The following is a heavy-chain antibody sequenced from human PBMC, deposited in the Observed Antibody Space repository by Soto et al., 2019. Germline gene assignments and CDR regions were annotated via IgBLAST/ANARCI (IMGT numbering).Heavy chain of an antibody. CDR3: ARDTYSSSWYQD. J-gene: IGHJ4*02. V-gene: IGHV3-74*01. CDR2: INSDGSST. D-gene: IGHD6-13*01. CDR1: GFTFSNCW. Sequence: PGGSLRLSCADAGFTFSNCWMHWVRQAPGKGLVWVSRINSDGSSTTYADSVKGRFTISRDNAKNTLYLQMNSLRAEDTAVYYCARDTYSSSWYQDWGQGTLVTVSS.